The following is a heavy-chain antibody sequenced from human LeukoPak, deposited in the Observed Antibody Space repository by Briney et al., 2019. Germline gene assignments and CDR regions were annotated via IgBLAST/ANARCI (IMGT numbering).Heavy chain of an antibody. V-gene: IGHV1-69*04. Sequence: ASVKVSCKASGGTFSSYAISWVRQAPGQGLEWMGRIIPILGIANYAQKFQGRVTITADKSTSTAYMELSSLRSEDTAVYYCAKRSVSSGWYFQHWGQGTLVTVSS. D-gene: IGHD6-19*01. CDR1: GGTFSSYA. J-gene: IGHJ1*01. CDR2: IIPILGIA. CDR3: AKRSVSSGWYFQH.